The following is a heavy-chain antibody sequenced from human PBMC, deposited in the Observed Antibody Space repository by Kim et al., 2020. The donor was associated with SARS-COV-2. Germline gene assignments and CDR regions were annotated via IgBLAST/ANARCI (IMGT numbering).Heavy chain of an antibody. CDR1: GGSISSYY. Sequence: SETLSLTCTVSGGSISSYYWSWIRQPPGKGLEWIGYIYYSGSTNYNPSLKSRVTISVDTTKNQFSLNLSYVTPADTGVYYCARGWLRFWDYYYYGMDIWGQGTTVTVSS. D-gene: IGHD5-12*01. CDR2: IYYSGST. CDR3: ARGWLRFWDYYYYGMDI. V-gene: IGHV4-59*01. J-gene: IGHJ6*02.